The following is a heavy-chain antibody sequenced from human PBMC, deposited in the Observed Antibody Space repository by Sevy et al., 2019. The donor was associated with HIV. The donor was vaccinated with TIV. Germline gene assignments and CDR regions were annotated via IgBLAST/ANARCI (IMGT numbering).Heavy chain of an antibody. V-gene: IGHV1-2*06. J-gene: IGHJ6*02. CDR2: INPNSGGT. CDR1: GYTFTGYY. Sequence: ASVKVSCKASGYTFTGYYMHWVRQAPGQGLEWMGRINPNSGGTNYAQKFQGRVTMTRDTSISTAYMELSRLRSDDTAVYYCARGAYCSSTSCYTYYYGMDVWGQGTTVTVSS. D-gene: IGHD2-2*02. CDR3: ARGAYCSSTSCYTYYYGMDV.